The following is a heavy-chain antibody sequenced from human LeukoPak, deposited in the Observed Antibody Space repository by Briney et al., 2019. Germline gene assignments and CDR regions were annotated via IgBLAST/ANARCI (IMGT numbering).Heavy chain of an antibody. J-gene: IGHJ4*02. V-gene: IGHV3-30*02. D-gene: IGHD1-1*01. CDR2: IRYDESDK. Sequence: QTGGSLRLSCATSGFTFSHYGMHWVRQAPGRGLDWVAHIRYDESDKYYADSVKGRFTISRDISKNTVYLQMNSLRVEDTAVYYCAKDFNWAFDYWGQGTLVTVSS. CDR1: GFTFSHYG. CDR3: AKDFNWAFDY.